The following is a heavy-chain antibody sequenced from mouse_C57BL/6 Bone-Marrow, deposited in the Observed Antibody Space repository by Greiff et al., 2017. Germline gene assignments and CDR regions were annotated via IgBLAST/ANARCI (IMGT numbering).Heavy chain of an antibody. CDR2: IYPRSGNT. CDR3: ARKEDDYDSAWFAY. Sequence: QVQLQQSGAELARPGASVKLSCKASGYTFTSYGISWVKQRTGQGLEWIGEIYPRSGNTYYNQKFKGKATLTVDTSSSTAYMQLSSLTSEDSAVYYCARKEDDYDSAWFAYWGQGTLVTVSA. V-gene: IGHV1-81*01. D-gene: IGHD2-4*01. J-gene: IGHJ3*01. CDR1: GYTFTSYG.